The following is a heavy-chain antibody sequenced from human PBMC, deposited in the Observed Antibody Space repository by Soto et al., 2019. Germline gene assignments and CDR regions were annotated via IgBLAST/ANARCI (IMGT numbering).Heavy chain of an antibody. Sequence: HPGGSLRLSCAASGFTFSSDWVSWVRQAPGKGLEWVANIKQDGSEKYYVDSVKGRFTISRDNAKNSLYLQMNSLRAEDTAVYYCARVQGLVRHNWFDPWGQGTLVTVSS. CDR2: IKQDGSEK. CDR3: ARVQGLVRHNWFDP. J-gene: IGHJ5*02. V-gene: IGHV3-7*01. CDR1: GFTFSSDW. D-gene: IGHD6-19*01.